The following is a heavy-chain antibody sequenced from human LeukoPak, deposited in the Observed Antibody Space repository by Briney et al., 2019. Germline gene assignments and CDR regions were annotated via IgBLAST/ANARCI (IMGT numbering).Heavy chain of an antibody. V-gene: IGHV1-2*04. J-gene: IGHJ4*02. CDR1: GYTFTGYY. CDR3: ARGSSSWYYFDY. D-gene: IGHD6-13*01. CDR2: INPNSGGT. Sequence: ASVTVSRKASGYTFTGYYMHWVRQAPGQGLEWMGWINPNSGGTNYAQKFQGWVTMTRDTSISTAYMELSRLRSDDTAVYYCARGSSSWYYFDYWGQGTLVTVSS.